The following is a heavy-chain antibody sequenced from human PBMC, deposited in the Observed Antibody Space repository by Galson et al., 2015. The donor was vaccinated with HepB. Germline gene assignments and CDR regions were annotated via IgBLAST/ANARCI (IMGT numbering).Heavy chain of an antibody. V-gene: IGHV5-10-1*01. CDR3: ARGGTGYSSSWYVADYYGMDV. D-gene: IGHD6-13*01. J-gene: IGHJ6*02. CDR1: GYSFTSYW. Sequence: QSGAEVKKPGESLRISCKGSGYSFTSYWISWVRQMPGKGLEWMGRIDPSDSYTNYSPSFQGHVTISADKSISTAYLQWSSLKASDTAMYYCARGGTGYSSSWYVADYYGMDVWGQGTTVTVSS. CDR2: IDPSDSYT.